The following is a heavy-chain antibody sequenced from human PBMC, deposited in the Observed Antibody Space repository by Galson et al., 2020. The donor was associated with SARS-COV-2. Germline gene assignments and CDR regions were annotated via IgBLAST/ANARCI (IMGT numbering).Heavy chain of an antibody. J-gene: IGHJ3*02. V-gene: IGHV4-34*01. CDR3: ERRVENWNGKTGDPFNM. D-gene: IGHD1-1*01. CDR2: INHSGTI. CDR1: SGSFTGYY. Sequence: PSETLSLTCAVYSGSFTGYYWSWIRQPPGKGLEWIAEINHSGTINYNPSLKSRLTISVDTSKNQFSLQLRSVTAADTAAYYCERRVENWNGKTGDPFNMLDEGTKVTVSS.